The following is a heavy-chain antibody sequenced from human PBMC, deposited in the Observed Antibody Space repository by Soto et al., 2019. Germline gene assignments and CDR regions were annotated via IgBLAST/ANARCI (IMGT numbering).Heavy chain of an antibody. Sequence: QVQLVQSGAEVKKPGSSVKVSCKASGGTFSSYAISWVRQAPGQGLEWMGGIIPIFGTANYAQKFQGRVTITADESTSTAYMELSSLRSEDTAVYYCARGHPGESCSSTSCPNWFDPWGQGTLVTVSS. CDR3: ARGHPGESCSSTSCPNWFDP. J-gene: IGHJ5*02. D-gene: IGHD2-2*01. CDR2: IIPIFGTA. CDR1: GGTFSSYA. V-gene: IGHV1-69*01.